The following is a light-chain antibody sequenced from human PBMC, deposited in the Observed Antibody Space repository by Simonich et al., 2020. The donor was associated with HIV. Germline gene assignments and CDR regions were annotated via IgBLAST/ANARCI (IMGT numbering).Light chain of an antibody. CDR2: EGS. Sequence: QSALTQPASVSGSPGQSIPISCTGTSSDVGSYKLVSWYQQHPGKAPKLMIYEGSKRPSGVSNRCSGSKSGNTASLTISGLQAEDEADYYCCSYALSSTYWVFGGGTKLTVL. V-gene: IGLV2-23*01. J-gene: IGLJ3*02. CDR1: SSDVGSYKL. CDR3: CSYALSSTYWV.